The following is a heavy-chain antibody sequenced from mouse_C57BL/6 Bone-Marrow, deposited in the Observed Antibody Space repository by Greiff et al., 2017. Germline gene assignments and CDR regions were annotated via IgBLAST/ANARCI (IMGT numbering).Heavy chain of an antibody. V-gene: IGHV1-15*01. CDR2: IDPETGGT. CDR3: TRPRYYGSSSWFAY. Sequence: QVQLQQSGAELLRPGASVTLSCKASGYTFTDYEMHWVKQTPVHGLEWIGAIDPETGGTAYNQKFKGKAILTADKSSSTAYMELRSLTSEDSAVYYCTRPRYYGSSSWFAYWGQGTLVTVSA. CDR1: GYTFTDYE. J-gene: IGHJ3*01. D-gene: IGHD1-1*01.